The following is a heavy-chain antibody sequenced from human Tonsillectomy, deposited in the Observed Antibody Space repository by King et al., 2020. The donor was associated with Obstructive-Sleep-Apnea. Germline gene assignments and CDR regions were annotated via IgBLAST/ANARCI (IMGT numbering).Heavy chain of an antibody. CDR1: GDSVSSNIDA. V-gene: IGHV6-1*01. J-gene: IGHJ5*02. CDR3: ASERGNRFDP. CDR2: TYYTSKWYN. Sequence: VQLQQSGPGLVKPSQTLSLTCAISGDSVSSNIDAWNWIRQSPSRGLEWLGRTYYTSKWYNDDAVSVKSRITINPDTSRNHVSLQLSAVTPEDTAVYYCASERGNRFDPWGQGILVTVSS.